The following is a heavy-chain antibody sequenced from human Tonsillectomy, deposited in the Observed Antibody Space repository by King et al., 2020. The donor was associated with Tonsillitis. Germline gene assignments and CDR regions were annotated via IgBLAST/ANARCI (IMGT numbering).Heavy chain of an antibody. CDR3: ARDLRLQTDFWRTYRNNYYYYGMDV. Sequence: LQLVQSGGGVVQPGRSLRLSCAASRFTFSSYAIHWVRQAPGKGLEWVAVLSYAGSNKYYADSVKGRFTISRDNSKNTLYLQMNTLRAEDTAVYYCARDLRLQTDFWRTYRNNYYYYGMDVWGQGTTVTVSS. CDR1: RFTFSSYA. D-gene: IGHD3-3*01. CDR2: LSYAGSNK. V-gene: IGHV3-30*04. J-gene: IGHJ6*02.